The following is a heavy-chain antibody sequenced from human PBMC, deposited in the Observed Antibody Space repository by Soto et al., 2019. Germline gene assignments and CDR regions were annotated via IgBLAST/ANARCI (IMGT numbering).Heavy chain of an antibody. CDR3: ARDSGISYYYYYGMHV. D-gene: IGHD1-26*01. CDR1: GYTFTSYG. CDR2: ISAYNGNT. V-gene: IGHV1-18*01. Sequence: ASVKVSCKASGYTFTSYGISWVRQAPGQGLEWMGWISAYNGNTNYAQKLQGRVTMTTDTSTSTAYMELRSLRSDDTAVYYCARDSGISYYYYYGMHVWGQGTTVTVSS. J-gene: IGHJ6*02.